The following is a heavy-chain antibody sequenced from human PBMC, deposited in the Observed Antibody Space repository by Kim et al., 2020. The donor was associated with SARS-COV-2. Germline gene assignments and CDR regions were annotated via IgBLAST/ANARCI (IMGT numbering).Heavy chain of an antibody. D-gene: IGHD1-1*01. CDR2: IDHSGST. CDR1: GGSIISGNYY. V-gene: IGHV4-31*03. CDR3: ARDGGGNDGFDY. Sequence: SETLSLTCSVSGGSIISGNYYWTWIRQHPGKGLEWIGNIDHSGSTHYNPSLKSRVSISVDMSKNQFSLKLSSVTAADTAVYYCARDGGGNDGFDYWGQGTLVTVSS. J-gene: IGHJ4*02.